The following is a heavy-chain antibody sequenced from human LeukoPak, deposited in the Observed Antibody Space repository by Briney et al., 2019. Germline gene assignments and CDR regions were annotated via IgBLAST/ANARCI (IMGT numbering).Heavy chain of an antibody. V-gene: IGHV4-31*03. D-gene: IGHD6-25*01. Sequence: PSETLSLTCTVSGGSISSGGYYWSWIRQHPGKGLEWIGYIYYSGSTYYNPSLKSRVTISVDTSKNQFSLKLTSVTAADTAVYYCARVVATDYYYGMDVWGQGTTVTVSS. CDR1: GGSISSGGYY. CDR3: ARVVATDYYYGMDV. J-gene: IGHJ6*02. CDR2: IYYSGST.